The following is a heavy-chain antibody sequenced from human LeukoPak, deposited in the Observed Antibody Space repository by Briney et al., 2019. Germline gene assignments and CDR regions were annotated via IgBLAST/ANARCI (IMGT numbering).Heavy chain of an antibody. V-gene: IGHV1-2*02. CDR1: GYTFTDYY. D-gene: IGHD1-26*01. CDR2: INPNSGGT. Sequence: ASVKVSCKASGYTFTDYYLHWVGQAPGQGLEWMGWINPNSGGTTYAQKFQGRVTTTWDTSISTTYMELSRLISADTAVYYCSRDTYEGIGVAILVCDPGGEGTLVTVSS. CDR3: SRDTYEGIGVAILVCDP. J-gene: IGHJ5*02.